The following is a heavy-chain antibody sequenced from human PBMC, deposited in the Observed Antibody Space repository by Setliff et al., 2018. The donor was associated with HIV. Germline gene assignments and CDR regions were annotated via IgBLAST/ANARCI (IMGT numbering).Heavy chain of an antibody. J-gene: IGHJ6*03. CDR1: GYTFTSYG. Sequence: ASVKVSCKASGYTFTSYGISWVRQAPGQGLEWVGWISAYNGDTKYAQKVQGRVTLTTDTSSSTVYMELRSLRSDDTAVYYCARAQLRFWGRNYYYMDVWGKGTTVTVSS. V-gene: IGHV1-18*01. CDR2: ISAYNGDT. CDR3: ARAQLRFWGRNYYYMDV. D-gene: IGHD3-3*01.